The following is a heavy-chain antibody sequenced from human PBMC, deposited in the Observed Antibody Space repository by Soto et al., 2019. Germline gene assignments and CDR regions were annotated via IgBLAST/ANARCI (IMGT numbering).Heavy chain of an antibody. CDR3: ARRYSSSFYY. V-gene: IGHV4-59*08. CDR1: GGSISSYY. Sequence: SETLSLTCTVSGGSISSYYWSWIRQPPGKGLEWNGYIYYSGSTNYNPSLKSRVTISVDTSKNQFSLKLSSVTAADTAVYDCARRYSSSFYYWGKGSLVTVAS. D-gene: IGHD6-13*01. J-gene: IGHJ4*02. CDR2: IYYSGST.